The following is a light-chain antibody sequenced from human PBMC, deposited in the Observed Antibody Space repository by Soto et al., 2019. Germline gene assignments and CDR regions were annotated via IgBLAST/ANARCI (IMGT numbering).Light chain of an antibody. CDR3: QSRSSWPPVLT. CDR2: DAS. Sequence: ENVLTQSPVTLSLSPGERATLSCRASQSVKSYLAWYQQKPGQAPMLLIYDASNRAAGIPARFSGSGSGTDFTLTISSLDPEEFAVYYCQSRSSWPPVLTFGGGTKVEIK. J-gene: IGKJ4*01. V-gene: IGKV3-11*01. CDR1: QSVKSY.